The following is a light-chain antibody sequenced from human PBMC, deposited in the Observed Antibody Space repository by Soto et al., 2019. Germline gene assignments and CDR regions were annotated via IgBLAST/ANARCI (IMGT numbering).Light chain of an antibody. V-gene: IGKV3-15*01. J-gene: IGKJ5*01. CDR1: QSVSSN. CDR3: QQRSNWPPSIT. Sequence: EIVMTQSPATLSVSPGERATLSCRASQSVSSNLAWYQQKPGQAPRLLIHGASTRAPGFPARFSGSGSGTDFTLTISSLEPEDFAVYYCQQRSNWPPSITFGQGTRLEIK. CDR2: GAS.